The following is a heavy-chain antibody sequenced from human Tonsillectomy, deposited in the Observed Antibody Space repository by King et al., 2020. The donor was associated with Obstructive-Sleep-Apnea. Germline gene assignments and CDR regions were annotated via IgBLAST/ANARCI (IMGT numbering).Heavy chain of an antibody. CDR3: AREHCSSTSCYGYFDY. CDR1: GGTFSSYA. V-gene: IGHV1-69*09. Sequence: VQLVESGAEVKNPGSSVKVSCKASGGTFSSYAISWVRQATGQGLEWMGRIIPILGIANYAQKFQGRVTITADKSTSTAYMELSSLRSEDAAVYYCAREHCSSTSCYGYFDYWGQGTLVTVSS. D-gene: IGHD2-2*01. J-gene: IGHJ4*02. CDR2: IIPILGIA.